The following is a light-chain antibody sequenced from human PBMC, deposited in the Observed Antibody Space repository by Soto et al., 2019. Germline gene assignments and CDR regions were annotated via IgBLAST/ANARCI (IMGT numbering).Light chain of an antibody. CDR3: MQAPGT. Sequence: DIVMTQSPLSLPVTPGEPASISCRSSQSLLHSNGYNYLDWYLQKPGQSPQLLIYLGSNRASGVPYRFSSSGSGTDFTLKISRVEAEDVGVYYCMQAPGTFGPGTKVDIK. CDR1: QSLLHSNGYNY. CDR2: LGS. V-gene: IGKV2-28*01. J-gene: IGKJ3*01.